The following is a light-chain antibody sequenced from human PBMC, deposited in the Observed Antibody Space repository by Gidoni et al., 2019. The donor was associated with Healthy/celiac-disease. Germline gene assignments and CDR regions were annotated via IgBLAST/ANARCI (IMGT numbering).Light chain of an antibody. CDR2: GAS. J-gene: IGKJ1*01. CDR3: QQYNNWPRWT. V-gene: IGKV3-15*01. CDR1: QSVRSN. Sequence: EIVMTQSPATLSVSPGERATLSCRASQSVRSNLAWYQQKPVQAPRLLIYGASTRATGIPARFSGSGSGTEFTRTISSLQSEDFAVYYCQQYNNWPRWTFGQGTKVEIK.